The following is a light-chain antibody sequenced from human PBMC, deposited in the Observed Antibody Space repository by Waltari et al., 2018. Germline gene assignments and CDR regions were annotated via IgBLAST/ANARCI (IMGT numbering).Light chain of an antibody. CDR2: WAP. CDR3: HQYYSNRMWT. V-gene: IGKV4-1*01. CDR1: QSVLYSSNNRNY. Sequence: DIVMTQSPDSLAVSLGERATINCKSSQSVLYSSNNRNYLAWYQEKPGQPPKMIIYWAPTRESGVPDRISGSGSGTDFTLTISSLQAEDVAVYYCHQYYSNRMWTFGQGTKVEIK. J-gene: IGKJ1*01.